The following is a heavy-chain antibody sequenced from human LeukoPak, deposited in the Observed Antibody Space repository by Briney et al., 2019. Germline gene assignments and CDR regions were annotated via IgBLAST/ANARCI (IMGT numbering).Heavy chain of an antibody. Sequence: PGGSLRLSCAASGFTFSSYAMHWVRQAPGKGLEWVAVISYDGSNKYYADSVKGRSTISRDNSKNTLYLQMNSLRAEDTAVYYCARRAGAYSHPYDYWGQGTLVTVSS. V-gene: IGHV3-30*14. D-gene: IGHD4/OR15-4a*01. CDR1: GFTFSSYA. CDR3: ARRAGAYSHPYDY. CDR2: ISYDGSNK. J-gene: IGHJ4*02.